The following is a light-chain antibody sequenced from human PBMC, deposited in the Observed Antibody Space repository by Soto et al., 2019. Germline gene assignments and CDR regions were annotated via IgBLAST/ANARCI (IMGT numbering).Light chain of an antibody. Sequence: QSVLTQPTSVSGSPGQSITISCTGNHNDIGTYDYVSWYQQHPGRAPRLLIYGVTTRPSGISARFSASKSGLTASLTISGLQPEDEADYYCSSFTSNRIYVFGPGPKVTVL. CDR1: HNDIGTYDY. CDR2: GVT. CDR3: SSFTSNRIYV. V-gene: IGLV2-14*03. J-gene: IGLJ1*01.